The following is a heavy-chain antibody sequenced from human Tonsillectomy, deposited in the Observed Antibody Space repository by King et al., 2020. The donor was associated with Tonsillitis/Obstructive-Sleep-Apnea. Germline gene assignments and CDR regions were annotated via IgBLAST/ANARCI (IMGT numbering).Heavy chain of an antibody. D-gene: IGHD3-22*01. CDR2: IKQDGSEK. V-gene: IGHV3-7*01. J-gene: IGHJ4*02. CDR1: GFTFSSYW. Sequence: QLVQSGGGVVQPGRSLRLSCAASGFTFSSYWMSWVRQAPGKGLEWVANIKQDGSEKYYVDSVKGRFTISRDNAKNSLYLQMNSLRAEDTAVYYCARDRRYYDSSGPFDYWGQGTLVTVSS. CDR3: ARDRRYYDSSGPFDY.